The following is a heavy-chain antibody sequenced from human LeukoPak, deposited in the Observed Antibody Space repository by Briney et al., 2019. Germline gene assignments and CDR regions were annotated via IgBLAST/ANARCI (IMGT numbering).Heavy chain of an antibody. CDR1: GASFSGHY. D-gene: IGHD6-6*01. CDR2: INLGGST. Sequence: PSETLSLTCAVYGASFSGHYWSWIRQSPGKGLEWIGEINLGGSTNYNPSLWSRVTISSNTSRNQLSLKLTSVTAADTAVYYCAREFGDEYSSSSGLGYWGQGTLVTVSS. CDR3: AREFGDEYSSSSGLGY. V-gene: IGHV4-34*01. J-gene: IGHJ4*02.